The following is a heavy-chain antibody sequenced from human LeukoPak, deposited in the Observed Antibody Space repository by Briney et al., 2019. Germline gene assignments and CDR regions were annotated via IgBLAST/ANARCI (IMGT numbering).Heavy chain of an antibody. J-gene: IGHJ6*03. CDR2: IFTSGST. Sequence: SETLSLTCTVSGGSISSGSYYWSWIRQPAGKGLEWIGRIFTSGSTKYNPSLKSRVTISVDTSKNQFSLKLSSVTAADTAVYYCAREGKITMVRGVILYYYMDVWGKGTTVTISS. CDR3: AREGKITMVRGVILYYYMDV. V-gene: IGHV4-61*02. CDR1: GGSISSGSYY. D-gene: IGHD3-10*01.